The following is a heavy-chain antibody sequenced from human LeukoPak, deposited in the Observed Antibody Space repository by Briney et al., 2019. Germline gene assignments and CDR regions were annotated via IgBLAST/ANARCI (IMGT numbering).Heavy chain of an antibody. CDR1: GYTLTELS. CDR3: ATQTMTQDAFDI. J-gene: IGHJ3*02. D-gene: IGHD1-14*01. CDR2: FDPEDGET. Sequence: ASVKVSCKVSGYTLTELSMHWVRQAPGKGLEWMGGFDPEDGETIYAQKFQGRVTMTEDTSTDTAYMELSSLRSEDTAVYYCATQTMTQDAFDIWGQGTMVTVSS. V-gene: IGHV1-24*01.